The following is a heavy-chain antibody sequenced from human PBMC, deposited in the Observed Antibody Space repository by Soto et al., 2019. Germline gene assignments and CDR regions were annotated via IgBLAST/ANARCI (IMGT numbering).Heavy chain of an antibody. CDR2: IKSKTDGGTT. CDR1: GFTFSNAW. Sequence: GGSLRLSCAASGFTFSNAWMNWVRQAPGKGLEWVGRIKSKTDGGTTDYAAPVKGRFTISRDDSKNTLYLQMNSLKTEDTAVYYCTNPRGVAVARTFDPWGQGTLVTVSS. V-gene: IGHV3-15*07. D-gene: IGHD6-19*01. J-gene: IGHJ5*02. CDR3: TNPRGVAVARTFDP.